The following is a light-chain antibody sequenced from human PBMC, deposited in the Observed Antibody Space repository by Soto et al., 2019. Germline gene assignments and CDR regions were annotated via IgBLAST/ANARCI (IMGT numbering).Light chain of an antibody. CDR3: QQYGSSPTWT. J-gene: IGKJ1*01. CDR2: GAS. Sequence: EIVLPQSPGTLSLASGESARLSCRASQSVSSSYLAWYQQKPGQAPRLLIYGASSRATGIPDRFSGSGSGTDFTLTISRLEPEDFAVYYCQQYGSSPTWTFGQGTKVDIK. CDR1: QSVSSSY. V-gene: IGKV3-20*01.